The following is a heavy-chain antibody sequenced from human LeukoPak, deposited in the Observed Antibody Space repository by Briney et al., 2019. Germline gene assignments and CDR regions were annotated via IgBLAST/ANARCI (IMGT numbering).Heavy chain of an antibody. CDR2: IKQDGNAK. CDR1: AFTFSNYD. V-gene: IGHV3-7*01. CDR3: ARVNPDYGDNHFDY. J-gene: IGHJ4*02. D-gene: IGHD4-17*01. Sequence: GGSLRLSCAASAFTFSNYDINWVRQAPGKGLEWVANIKQDGNAKFYVDSVKGRFTISRDNAKNSLYLQMNSLRAEDTAMYYCARVNPDYGDNHFDYWGQGSLVTVSS.